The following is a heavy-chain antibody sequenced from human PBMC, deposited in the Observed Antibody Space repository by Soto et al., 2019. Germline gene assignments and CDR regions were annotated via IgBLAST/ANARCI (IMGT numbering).Heavy chain of an antibody. D-gene: IGHD2-8*02. CDR2: ILVDGRT. CDR1: RFNLVIHE. J-gene: IGHJ3*02. Sequence: SQRHSTAVARFNLVIHEGLRISKAPGKGLEWVSTILVDGRTFYVDSVKGRFAISRDSSQNTVYLQMNSLTAGDTALYYCAKATATGGGAFDICGQGTMVT. V-gene: IGHV3-23*01. CDR3: AKATATGGGAFDI.